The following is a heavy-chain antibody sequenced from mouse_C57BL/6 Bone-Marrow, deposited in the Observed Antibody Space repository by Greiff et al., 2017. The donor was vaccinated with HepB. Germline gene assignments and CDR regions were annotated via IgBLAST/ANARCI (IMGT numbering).Heavy chain of an antibody. CDR1: GYTFTDYE. CDR3: TRYYGGGFAY. D-gene: IGHD1-1*02. V-gene: IGHV1-15*01. J-gene: IGHJ3*01. CDR2: IDPETGGT. Sequence: QVQLQQSGAELVRPGASVTLSCTASGYTFTDYEMHWVKQTPVHGLEWIGAIDPETGGTAYNQKFKGKAILTADKSSSTAYMELRSLTSEDSAVYYCTRYYGGGFAYWGQGTLVTVSA.